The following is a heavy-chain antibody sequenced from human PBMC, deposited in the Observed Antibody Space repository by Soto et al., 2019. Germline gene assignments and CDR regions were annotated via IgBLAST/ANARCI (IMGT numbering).Heavy chain of an antibody. CDR3: ASMIGDPVLSFDS. CDR2: IFYSGST. V-gene: IGHV4-59*01. D-gene: IGHD3-10*02. CDR1: GGSISSYY. Sequence: QVQLQESGPGLVKPSETLSLTCTVSGGSISSYYWSWIRQPPGKGLEWIGFIFYSGSTSYNPSLKGRVTISIDTFEYQFSLKLNSVTAADTAVYYCASMIGDPVLSFDSWGQGTLVAVSS. J-gene: IGHJ5*01.